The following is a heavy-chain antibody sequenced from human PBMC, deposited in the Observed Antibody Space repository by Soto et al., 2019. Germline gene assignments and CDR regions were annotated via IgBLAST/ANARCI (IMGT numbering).Heavy chain of an antibody. J-gene: IGHJ6*03. D-gene: IGHD3-9*01. CDR1: GCSISSYY. Sequence: SETLSLTCTVSGCSISSYYWSWIRQPPGEGLEWIGYIYYSGSTNYNPSLKSRVTISVDTSKNQFSLKLSSVTAADTAVYYCARDLFDILTGSYYYMDVWGKGTTVTVSS. CDR2: IYYSGST. V-gene: IGHV4-59*01. CDR3: ARDLFDILTGSYYYMDV.